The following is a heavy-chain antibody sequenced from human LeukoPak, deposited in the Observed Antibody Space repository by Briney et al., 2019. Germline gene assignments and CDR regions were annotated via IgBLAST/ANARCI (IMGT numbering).Heavy chain of an antibody. D-gene: IGHD3-10*01. Sequence: GGSLGLSCAASGFTFSSYWMHWVRQAPGKGLVWVSRINSDGRSTSYADSVKGRFTISRDNAKNTLYLQMHSLRAEDTAVYYCAKGGSVSFYYYGMDVWGQGTTVTVSS. CDR1: GFTFSSYW. J-gene: IGHJ6*02. CDR2: INSDGRST. V-gene: IGHV3-74*01. CDR3: AKGGSVSFYYYGMDV.